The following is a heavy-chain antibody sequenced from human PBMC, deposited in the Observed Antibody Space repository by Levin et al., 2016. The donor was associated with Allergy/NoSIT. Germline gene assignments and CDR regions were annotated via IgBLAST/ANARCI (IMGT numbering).Heavy chain of an antibody. V-gene: IGHV1-69*01. Sequence: WVRQAPGQGLEWMGGIIPIFGTANYAQKFQGRVTITADESTSTAYMELSSLRSEDTAVYYCARHNGRYFDWTRRGSDYWGQGTLVTVSS. D-gene: IGHD3-9*01. J-gene: IGHJ4*02. CDR3: ARHNGRYFDWTRRGSDY. CDR2: IIPIFGTA.